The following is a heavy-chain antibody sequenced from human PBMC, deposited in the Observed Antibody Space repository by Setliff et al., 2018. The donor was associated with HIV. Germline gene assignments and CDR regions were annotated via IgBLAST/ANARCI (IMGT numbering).Heavy chain of an antibody. CDR3: ARDRMPMASWVPDK. CDR2: IYHSGST. V-gene: IGHV4-38-2*02. CDR1: AYSISSGYY. Sequence: PSETLSLTCAVSAYSISSGYYWGWIRQPPGKGLEWIGSIYHSGSTYYNPSLMSRVTISVDTSKNQFSLKLRSVTAADTAVYYCARDRMPMASWVPDKWGQGTLV. J-gene: IGHJ4*02. D-gene: IGHD2-2*01.